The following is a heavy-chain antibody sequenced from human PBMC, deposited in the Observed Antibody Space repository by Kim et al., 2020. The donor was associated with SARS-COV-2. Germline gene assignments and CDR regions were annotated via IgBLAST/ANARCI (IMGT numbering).Heavy chain of an antibody. Sequence: GGSLRLSCAASGFTFSRYGIHWVRQAPGKGLEWVAAISYDGSNKYYADSVKGRFTISRDNSKNTVYLQMNSLRAEDTAVYYCASNPVATSAFSYWYFDLWGRGTLVTVSS. CDR2: ISYDGSNK. J-gene: IGHJ2*01. CDR1: GFTFSRYG. CDR3: ASNPVATSAFSYWYFDL. D-gene: IGHD2-2*01. V-gene: IGHV3-33*05.